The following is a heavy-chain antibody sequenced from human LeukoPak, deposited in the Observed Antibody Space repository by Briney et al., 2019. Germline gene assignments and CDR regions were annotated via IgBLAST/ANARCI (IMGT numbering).Heavy chain of an antibody. V-gene: IGHV3-23*01. CDR3: AKRSDYGGNGNYFDY. D-gene: IGHD4-23*01. Sequence: PGGSLRLSCAASEFTFSSNGMSWVRQAPGKGLEWVSTISGRDSNTYYADSVEGRFTISRDNSKNTLYLQMNSLRAEDTALYYCAKRSDYGGNGNYFDYWGQGIPVTVSS. J-gene: IGHJ4*02. CDR2: ISGRDSNT. CDR1: EFTFSSNG.